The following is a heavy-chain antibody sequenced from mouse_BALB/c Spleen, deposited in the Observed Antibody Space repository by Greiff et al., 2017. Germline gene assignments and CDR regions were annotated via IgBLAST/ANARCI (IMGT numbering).Heavy chain of an antibody. CDR3: ARNYDYGEGFDY. V-gene: IGHV2-6-4*01. CDR1: GFSLSRYS. Sequence: VKVVESGPGLVAPSQSLSITCTVSGFSLSRYSVHWVRQPPGKGLEWLGMIWGGGSTDYNSALKSRLSISKDNSKSQVFLKMNSLQTDDTAMYYCARNYDYGEGFDYWGQGTTLTVSS. D-gene: IGHD2-4*01. CDR2: IWGGGST. J-gene: IGHJ2*01.